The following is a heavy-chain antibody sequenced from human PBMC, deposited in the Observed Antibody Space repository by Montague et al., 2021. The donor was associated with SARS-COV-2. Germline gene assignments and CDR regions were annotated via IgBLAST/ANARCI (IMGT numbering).Heavy chain of an antibody. V-gene: IGHV4-39*01. CDR2: VFYTGST. CDR3: ARHFIRGSGWLLGY. CDR1: GDSISSSTFY. D-gene: IGHD6-19*01. J-gene: IGHJ4*02. Sequence: SETLSLTCSVSGDSISSSTFYWGWIRQPPGQGLEWIGSVFYTGSTYFXXXLKSRVTISVDTSKNQFSLTLSYATAADTAVYYCARHFIRGSGWLLGYWGQGTLVTVSS.